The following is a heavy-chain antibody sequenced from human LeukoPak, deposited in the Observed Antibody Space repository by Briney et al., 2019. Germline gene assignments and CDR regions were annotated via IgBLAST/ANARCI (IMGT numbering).Heavy chain of an antibody. J-gene: IGHJ3*02. D-gene: IGHD3-22*01. V-gene: IGHV4-4*02. CDR3: ARGSSVDYLAFDI. CDR2: IYHSGST. CDR1: GGSISSDNW. Sequence: SETLSLTCAVSGGSISSDNWWSWVRQPPGKGLEWIGEIYHSGSTNYNPSLKSRVTISVDKSKNQFSLKLSSVTAADTAVYYCARGSSVDYLAFDIWGQGTMVTVSS.